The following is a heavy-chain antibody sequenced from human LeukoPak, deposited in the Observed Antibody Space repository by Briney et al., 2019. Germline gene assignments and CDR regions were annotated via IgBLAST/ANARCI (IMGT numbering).Heavy chain of an antibody. Sequence: GGSLRLSCAASGLTFSRHWMHWVRQAPGKGLVWVSCINGDGSSTSYADSVKGRFTISRDNAKNTLYLQMNSLRAEDTAVYYCVRVRVQWFGDWGQGTLVTV. V-gene: IGHV3-74*01. CDR1: GLTFSRHW. CDR3: VRVRVQWFGD. CDR2: INGDGSST. J-gene: IGHJ4*02. D-gene: IGHD3-10*01.